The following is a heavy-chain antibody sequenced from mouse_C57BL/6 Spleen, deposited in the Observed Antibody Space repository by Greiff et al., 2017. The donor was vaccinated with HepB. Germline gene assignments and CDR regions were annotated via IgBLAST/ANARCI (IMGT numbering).Heavy chain of an antibody. D-gene: IGHD1-1*01. J-gene: IGHJ4*01. CDR3: AREHYGSSPYYAMDY. CDR2: ISDGGSYT. Sequence: EVMLVESGGGLVKPGGSLKLSCAASGFTFSSYAMSWVRQTPEKRLEWVATISDGGSYTYYPDNVKGRFTISRDNAKNNLYLQMSHLKSEDTAMYYCAREHYGSSPYYAMDYWGQGTSVTVSS. V-gene: IGHV5-4*01. CDR1: GFTFSSYA.